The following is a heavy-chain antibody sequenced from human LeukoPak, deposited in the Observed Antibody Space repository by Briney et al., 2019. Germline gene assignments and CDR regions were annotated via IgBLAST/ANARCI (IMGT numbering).Heavy chain of an antibody. D-gene: IGHD6-19*01. J-gene: IGHJ3*02. CDR2: IHYRGNT. CDR3: ARESTHSSGPGGDAFDI. V-gene: IGHV4-39*07. Sequence: SATLSLTCTVSGGSIISNNYYRGWVRQPPGKGLEWIGCIHYRGNTYYNPSHNSRVTMSIDSSKNQLSLKLNSMTAADTAVYYCARESTHSSGPGGDAFDIWGQGTMVTVSS. CDR1: GGSIISNNYY.